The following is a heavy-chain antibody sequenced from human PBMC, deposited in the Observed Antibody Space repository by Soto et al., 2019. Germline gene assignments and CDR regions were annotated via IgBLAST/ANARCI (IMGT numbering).Heavy chain of an antibody. J-gene: IGHJ6*03. CDR3: ERGGYYYYYYMDV. V-gene: IGHV1-2*04. Sequence: ASVKVSCKASGYTFTGYYMHWVRQAPGEGLEWMGWINPNSGGTNYAQKFQGWVTMTRDTSISTAYMELSRLRSDDTAVYYCERGGYYYYYYMDVWGKGTMVTVSS. D-gene: IGHD1-26*01. CDR2: INPNSGGT. CDR1: GYTFTGYY.